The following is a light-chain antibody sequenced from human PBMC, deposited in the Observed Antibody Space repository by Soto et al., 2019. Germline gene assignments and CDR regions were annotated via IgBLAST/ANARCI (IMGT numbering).Light chain of an antibody. CDR1: QSVSSSY. J-gene: IGKJ1*01. Sequence: EIVLTQSPGNLSLSPVERATLSCRASQSVSSSYLAWYQQKAGQAPRLLMYGASTRAIGIPGRCSGSGSGTEFTLTISSLQSEDFAVYYCQQSDKWPPTFGQGTKVDIK. V-gene: IGKV3-15*01. CDR3: QQSDKWPPT. CDR2: GAS.